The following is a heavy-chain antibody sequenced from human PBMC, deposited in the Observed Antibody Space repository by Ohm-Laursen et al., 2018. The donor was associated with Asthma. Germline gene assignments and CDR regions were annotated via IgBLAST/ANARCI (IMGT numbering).Heavy chain of an antibody. J-gene: IGHJ4*02. V-gene: IGHV3-30*03. CDR2: ISYDGSNK. CDR1: GFTFSSYG. Sequence: RSLRLSCAASGFTFSSYGMHWVRQAPGKGLEWVAVISYDGSNKYYADSVKGRFTISRDNSKNTLYLQMNSLRAEDTAVYYCARDIEARYLYYDFWSGSDPFDYWGQGALVTVSS. CDR3: ARDIEARYLYYDFWSGSDPFDY. D-gene: IGHD3-3*01.